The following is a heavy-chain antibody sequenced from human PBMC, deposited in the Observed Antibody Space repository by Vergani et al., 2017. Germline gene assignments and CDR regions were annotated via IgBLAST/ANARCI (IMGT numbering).Heavy chain of an antibody. J-gene: IGHJ4*02. V-gene: IGHV4-34*01. CDR3: ARGRYDFWSVTPLFDY. Sequence: QVQLQQWGAGLLKPSETLSLTSPVSGGSFSGYYWSWIRQPPGKGLEWIGEINHSGSTNYNQSLKSRVTISVDTCKNPCSLKRSPVTAADTAVYYCARGRYDFWSVTPLFDYWGQGTLVTVSS. CDR1: GGSFSGYY. D-gene: IGHD3-3*01. CDR2: INHSGST.